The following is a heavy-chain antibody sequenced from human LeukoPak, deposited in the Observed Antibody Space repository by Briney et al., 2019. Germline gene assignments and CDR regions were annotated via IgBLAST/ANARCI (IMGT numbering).Heavy chain of an antibody. D-gene: IGHD3-22*01. V-gene: IGHV4-59*06. J-gene: IGHJ4*02. CDR1: GGSISNYY. CDR3: ARADYYGSSAYPY. CDR2: TYYSGTT. Sequence: SETLSLTCTVSGGSISNYYWTWIRQHPGKGLEWIGYTYYSGTTFYNPSLKSRVTISIDTSKNQFSLKLTSVTAADTAVYYCARADYYGSSAYPYWGQGTLVTVSS.